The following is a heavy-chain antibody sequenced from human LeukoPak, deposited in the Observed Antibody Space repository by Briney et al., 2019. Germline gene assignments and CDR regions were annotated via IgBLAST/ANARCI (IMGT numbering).Heavy chain of an antibody. Sequence: SETLSLTCAVYGGSFSGYYWSWIRQPPGKGLEWMGEINHSGSTNYNPSLKSRVTISVDTSKNQFSLKLSSVTAADTAVYYCATTVAAGRLNWFDPWGQGTLVTVSS. CDR1: GGSFSGYY. CDR3: ATTVAAGRLNWFDP. V-gene: IGHV4-34*01. J-gene: IGHJ5*02. D-gene: IGHD6-13*01. CDR2: INHSGST.